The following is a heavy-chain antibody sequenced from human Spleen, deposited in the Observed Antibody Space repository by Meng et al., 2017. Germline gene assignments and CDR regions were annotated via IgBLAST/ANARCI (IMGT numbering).Heavy chain of an antibody. D-gene: IGHD4-11*01. V-gene: IGHV4-34*02. CDR3: ARGPTTMAHDFDY. J-gene: IGHJ4*02. CDR2: INHSGST. CDR1: CGSFSGYY. Sequence: QLPLTHGGAGLLKPSETLSLTCAVYCGSFSGYYWSWIRQPPGKGLEWIGEINHSGSTNYNPSLESRATISVDTSQNNLSLKLSSVTAADSAVYYCARGPTTMAHDFDYWGQGTLVTVSS.